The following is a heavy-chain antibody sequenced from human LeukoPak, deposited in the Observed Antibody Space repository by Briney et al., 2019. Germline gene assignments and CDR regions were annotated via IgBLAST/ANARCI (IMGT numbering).Heavy chain of an antibody. Sequence: GGSLRLSCAASGFTFSNYSMNWVRQAPGKGLEWVSSISSSSSYIYYADSVKGRFTISRDNAKNSLYLQMNSLRAEDTAVYYCARGDIVVVPAVPFDYWGQGTLVTVSS. V-gene: IGHV3-21*01. CDR1: GFTFSNYS. J-gene: IGHJ4*02. CDR3: ARGDIVVVPAVPFDY. D-gene: IGHD2-2*01. CDR2: ISSSSSYI.